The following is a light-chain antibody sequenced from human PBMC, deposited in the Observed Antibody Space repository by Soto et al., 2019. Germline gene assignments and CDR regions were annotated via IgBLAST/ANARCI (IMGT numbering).Light chain of an antibody. CDR2: EGS. CDR3: CSFAGMTTFV. J-gene: IGLJ1*01. CDR1: SSDVGSYNL. V-gene: IGLV2-23*03. Sequence: QSVLTQPASVSGSPGQSITISCTGTSSDVGSYNLVSWYQQHPGKAPKLMIYEGSKRPSGVSNRFSGSKSGNTASLTISGLQVDDVADYSGCSFAGMTTFVFGPGTKATV.